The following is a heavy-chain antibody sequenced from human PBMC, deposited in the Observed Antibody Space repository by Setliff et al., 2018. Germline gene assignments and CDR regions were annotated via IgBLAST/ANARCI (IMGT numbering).Heavy chain of an antibody. J-gene: IGHJ6*02. CDR3: ARDGVFYAMDF. V-gene: IGHV3-11*04. CDR1: GFSFSYYY. D-gene: IGHD3-10*01. Sequence: GGSLRLSCAASGFSFSYYYMSWVRQAPGKGLEWLSKISGDGITIYYADSVRGRFTISRDNAKDSLYLQMNSLRAEDTALYYCARDGVFYAMDFWGQGTTVTVS. CDR2: ISGDGITI.